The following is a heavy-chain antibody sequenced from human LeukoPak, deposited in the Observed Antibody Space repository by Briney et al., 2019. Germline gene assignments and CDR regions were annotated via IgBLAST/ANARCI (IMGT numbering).Heavy chain of an antibody. CDR1: GCSISSYY. Sequence: SETLSLTCTVSGCSISSYYWGWIRQPPAKRLEWIGSIYYSGSTYYNPSLKSRVTISVDTSSNQYSLKLRCVAAADTAAYYCALRGKGGIRSPYAFYIWGQGTIVTVSS. CDR2: IYYSGST. CDR3: ALRGKGGIRSPYAFYI. V-gene: IGHV4-39*01. D-gene: IGHD6-13*01. J-gene: IGHJ3*02.